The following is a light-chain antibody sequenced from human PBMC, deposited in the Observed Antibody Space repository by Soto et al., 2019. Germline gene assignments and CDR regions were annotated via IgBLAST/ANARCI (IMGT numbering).Light chain of an antibody. V-gene: IGKV3-20*01. CDR2: GVS. Sequence: IVLTQSPGTLSLSPGERATLSCRASQSVTSSYLAWYQQKPGQAPRLLIYGVSSRATGIPDRFSGSGAGTDFTLTISRLEPEDVAVYYCQQYGDSPLTFGGGTKVDIK. CDR1: QSVTSSY. CDR3: QQYGDSPLT. J-gene: IGKJ4*01.